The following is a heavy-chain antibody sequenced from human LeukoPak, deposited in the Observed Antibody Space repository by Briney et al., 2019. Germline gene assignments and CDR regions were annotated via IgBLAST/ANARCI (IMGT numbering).Heavy chain of an antibody. V-gene: IGHV4-34*01. D-gene: IGHD3-3*01. CDR1: SGSFSGYY. J-gene: IGHJ6*02. CDR3: ATSSGFYYYYGMDV. Sequence: SVTLSLTCAVYSGSFSGYYWSWLRQPPGKGLEWLGEINHSGSTNYNPSLKSRVTISVDTSKNQFSLKLSSVTAADTAVYYCATSSGFYYYYGMDVWGQGTTVTVSS. CDR2: INHSGST.